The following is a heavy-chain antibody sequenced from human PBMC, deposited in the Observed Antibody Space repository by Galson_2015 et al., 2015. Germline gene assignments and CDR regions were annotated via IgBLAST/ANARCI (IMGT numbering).Heavy chain of an antibody. Sequence: SLRLSCAASGFTFSSYFMTWVRQAPGKGLEWVSTIKVSGADTYYADSVKGRFTISRDNSKNMLYLQMSSLSADDTAVYYCAKEIPYHYFDYWGQGALVTVSS. J-gene: IGHJ4*02. CDR2: IKVSGADT. CDR1: GFTFSSYF. V-gene: IGHV3-23*01. D-gene: IGHD2-2*01. CDR3: AKEIPYHYFDY.